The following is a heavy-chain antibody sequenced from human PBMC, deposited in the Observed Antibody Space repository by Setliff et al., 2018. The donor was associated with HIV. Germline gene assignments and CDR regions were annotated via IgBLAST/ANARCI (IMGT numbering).Heavy chain of an antibody. CDR1: GFTFSSYG. Sequence: PGGSLRLSCAASGFTFSSYGMHWVRQAPGKGLEWVTFIQYDGNNEYYADSVKGRFTISRDNAKNMLYLQMNSLRPEDTAVYYCVKEDITYDSWGQGTLVTVSS. CDR2: IQYDGNNE. J-gene: IGHJ4*02. CDR3: VKEDITYDS. D-gene: IGHD2-15*01. V-gene: IGHV3-30*02.